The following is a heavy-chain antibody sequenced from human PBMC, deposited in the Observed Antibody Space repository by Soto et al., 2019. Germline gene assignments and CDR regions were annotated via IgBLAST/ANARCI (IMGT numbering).Heavy chain of an antibody. V-gene: IGHV4-59*01. Sequence: QVQLQESGPGLVKPSETLSLTCSVSDGSITSYYWNWIRQAPGKGLEWIGFFFFSGTTSYNPSLKSRVTISVDTSKNQFSLSLTSVTAAETAVYYCARGQTTVTPGDSWGQGTLVTVSS. CDR2: FFFSGTT. J-gene: IGHJ4*02. CDR3: ARGQTTVTPGDS. D-gene: IGHD4-17*01. CDR1: DGSITSYY.